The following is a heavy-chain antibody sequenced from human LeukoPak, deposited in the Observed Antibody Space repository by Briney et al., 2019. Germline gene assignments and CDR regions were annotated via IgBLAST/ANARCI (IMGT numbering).Heavy chain of an antibody. CDR2: ISYDGSNK. CDR1: GFTFSSYA. D-gene: IGHD5-12*01. CDR3: ASSGSAYYYYMDV. Sequence: AGSLRFSCAASGFTFSSYAMHWVRQAPGKGLEGVAVISYDGSNKYYADSVKGRFTISRDNSKNTLYLQMNSLRAEDTAVYYCASSGSAYYYYMDVWGKGTTVTVSS. V-gene: IGHV3-30*01. J-gene: IGHJ6*03.